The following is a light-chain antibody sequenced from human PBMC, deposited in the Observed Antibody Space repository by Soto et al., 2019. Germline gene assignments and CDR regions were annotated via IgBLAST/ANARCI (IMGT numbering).Light chain of an antibody. V-gene: IGKV1-33*01. Sequence: DIQMTQSPSYLSESVGDRVTITCQASQDISNYLNWYQQKPGKAPKLLIYDASNLETGVPSRFSGSGSGTDFTFTISSLQPEDIATYYCQQYDNLPYTFGQGTKLEIK. J-gene: IGKJ2*01. CDR2: DAS. CDR1: QDISNY. CDR3: QQYDNLPYT.